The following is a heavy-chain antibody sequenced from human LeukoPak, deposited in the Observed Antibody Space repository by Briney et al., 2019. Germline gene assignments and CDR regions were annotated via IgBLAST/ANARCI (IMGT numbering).Heavy chain of an antibody. CDR3: ARDRGYYDSSGYYYDY. J-gene: IGHJ4*02. D-gene: IGHD3-22*01. Sequence: GGSLRLSCAASGFTFSSYWMSWVRQAPGKGLEWVANIKQDGSEKYYVDSVKGRFTISRDNAKNSLYLQMNSLRAEDTAVYCCARDRGYYDSSGYYYDYWGQGTLVTVSS. CDR2: IKQDGSEK. CDR1: GFTFSSYW. V-gene: IGHV3-7*01.